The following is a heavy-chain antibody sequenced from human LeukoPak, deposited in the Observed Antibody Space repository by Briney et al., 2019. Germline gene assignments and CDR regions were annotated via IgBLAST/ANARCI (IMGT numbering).Heavy chain of an antibody. J-gene: IGHJ6*02. CDR2: ISYDGSNK. V-gene: IGHV3-30-3*01. D-gene: IGHD4-17*01. CDR1: GFTFSSYA. Sequence: GGSLRLSCAASGFTFSSYAMHWVRQAPGKGLEWVAVISYDGSNKYYADSVKGRFTISRDNSKNTLYLQMNSLRAEDTAVYYCARDSTGLLYGDFHRHWYYGMDVWGQGTTVTVSS. CDR3: ARDSTGLLYGDFHRHWYYGMDV.